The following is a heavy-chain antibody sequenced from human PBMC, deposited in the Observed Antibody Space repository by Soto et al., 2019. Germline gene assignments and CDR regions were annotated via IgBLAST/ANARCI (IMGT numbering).Heavy chain of an antibody. CDR2: ISYDGSNK. CDR3: ARSYSSGWYIPYYYYGMDV. V-gene: IGHV3-30-3*01. Sequence: QVQLVESGGGVVQPGRSLRLSCAASGFTFSSYAMHWVRQAPGKGLEWVAVISYDGSNKYYADSVKGRFTISRDNSKNTLYLQMNSLRAEDTAVYYCARSYSSGWYIPYYYYGMDVWGQGTTVTVSS. CDR1: GFTFSSYA. J-gene: IGHJ6*02. D-gene: IGHD6-19*01.